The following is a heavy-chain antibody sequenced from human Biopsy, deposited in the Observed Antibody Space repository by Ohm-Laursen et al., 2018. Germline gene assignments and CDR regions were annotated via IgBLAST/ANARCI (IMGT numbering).Heavy chain of an antibody. CDR2: IYWNDDK. CDR1: GFSLSTSAVG. J-gene: IGHJ6*02. V-gene: IGHV2-5*01. Sequence: TQNLTLTRTFSGFSLSTSAVGVGWIRQPPGKALEWLAVIYWNDDKRYSPSLKSRLTITKDTSKNQVVLTMTNMDPVDTATYYCAHSGYYDSSGYYPYDYHHYVMDVWGQGTTVTVSS. CDR3: AHSGYYDSSGYYPYDYHHYVMDV. D-gene: IGHD3-22*01.